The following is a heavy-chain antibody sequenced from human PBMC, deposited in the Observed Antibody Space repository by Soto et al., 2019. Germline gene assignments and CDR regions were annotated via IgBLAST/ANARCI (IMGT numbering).Heavy chain of an antibody. CDR3: AKAGYYDSSGYYYEYYFDY. CDR1: GFTFSSYA. J-gene: IGHJ4*02. CDR2: ISGSGGST. V-gene: IGHV3-23*01. D-gene: IGHD3-22*01. Sequence: GGSLRLSCAASGFTFSSYAMSWVRQAPGKGLEWVSAISGSGGSTYYADSVKGRFTISRDNSKNTLYLQMNSLRAEDTAVYYCAKAGYYDSSGYYYEYYFDYWGQGTLVTVSS.